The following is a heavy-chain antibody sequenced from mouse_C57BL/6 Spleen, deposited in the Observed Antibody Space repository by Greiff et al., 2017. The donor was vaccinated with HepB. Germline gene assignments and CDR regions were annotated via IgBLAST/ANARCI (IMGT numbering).Heavy chain of an antibody. Sequence: VHLVESGPGLVAPSQSLSITCTVSGFSLTSYAISWVRQPPGKGLEWLGVIWTGGGTNYNSALKSRLSISKDNSNSQVFLKMNSLQTDDTARYYCARSPLTTAFHFDYWGQGTTLTVSS. J-gene: IGHJ2*01. D-gene: IGHD1-2*01. CDR3: ARSPLTTAFHFDY. V-gene: IGHV2-9-1*01. CDR2: IWTGGGT. CDR1: GFSLTSYA.